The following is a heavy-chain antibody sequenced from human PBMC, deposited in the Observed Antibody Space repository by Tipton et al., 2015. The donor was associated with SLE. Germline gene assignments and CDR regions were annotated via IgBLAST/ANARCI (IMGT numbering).Heavy chain of an antibody. D-gene: IGHD6-13*01. CDR3: ARGGSSWYLTHYYYYGMDV. V-gene: IGHV4-34*01. Sequence: TLSLTCAVYGGSFSGYYWSWIRQPPGKGLEWIGNIYHSGSTFCNPSLKSRVTISVDTSKNQFSLKLSSVTAADTAVYYCARGGSSWYLTHYYYYGMDVWGQGTTVTVSS. CDR1: GGSFSGYY. J-gene: IGHJ6*02. CDR2: IYHSGST.